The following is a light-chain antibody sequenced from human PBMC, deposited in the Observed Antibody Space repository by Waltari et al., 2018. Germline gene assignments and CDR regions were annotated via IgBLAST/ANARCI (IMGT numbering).Light chain of an antibody. J-gene: IGKJ4*01. V-gene: IGKV1-17*01. Sequence: DIQMPQSPSSLSASVGDTVTITCRASQGISSYLNWFQQKPGEAPKLLIYAASSLESVVPSRFSGSGSGTEFTLTISSLQPEDFAAYYCLQHNSYPLTFGGGTKVEIK. CDR3: LQHNSYPLT. CDR2: AAS. CDR1: QGISSY.